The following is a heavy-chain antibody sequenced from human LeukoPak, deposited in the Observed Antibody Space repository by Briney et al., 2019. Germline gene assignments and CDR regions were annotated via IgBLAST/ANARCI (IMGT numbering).Heavy chain of an antibody. CDR3: ASPRPGYCSSTSCSYAIEYFQH. CDR1: GLTFSSYS. CDR2: ISSSSSYI. J-gene: IGHJ1*01. V-gene: IGHV3-21*01. Sequence: PGGSLRLSCAASGLTFSSYSMNWVRQAPGKGLEWVSSISSSSSYIYYADSVKGRFTISRDNAKNSLYLQMNSLRAEDTAVYYCASPRPGYCSSTSCSYAIEYFQHWGQGTLVTVSS. D-gene: IGHD2-2*01.